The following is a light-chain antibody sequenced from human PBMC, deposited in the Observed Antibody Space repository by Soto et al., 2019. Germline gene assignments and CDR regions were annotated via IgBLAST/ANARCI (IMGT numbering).Light chain of an antibody. Sequence: QSVLTQPPSASGTPGQRVTISCSGSNSNVGNNTVNWYQQFPGTSPRLLIAGNDQRPSGVPDRFSGSKSANSASLAISGLKSEDEADYYCAAWDDGLNGWLFGGGTK. J-gene: IGLJ3*02. CDR2: GND. CDR3: AAWDDGLNGWL. CDR1: NSNVGNNT. V-gene: IGLV1-44*01.